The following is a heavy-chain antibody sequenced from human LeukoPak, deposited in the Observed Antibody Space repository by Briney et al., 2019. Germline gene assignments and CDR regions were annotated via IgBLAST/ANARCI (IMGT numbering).Heavy chain of an antibody. CDR2: ISSNGGST. J-gene: IGHJ4*02. CDR3: ARGAAIPDYFDY. CDR1: GFTFSSYA. V-gene: IGHV3-64*01. D-gene: IGHD2-2*01. Sequence: GSLRLSCAASGFTFSSYAMHWVRQAPGKGLEYVSAISSNGGSTYYANSVKGRFTISRDNSKNTLYLQMGSLRAEDMAVYYCARGAAIPDYFDYWGQGTLVTVSS.